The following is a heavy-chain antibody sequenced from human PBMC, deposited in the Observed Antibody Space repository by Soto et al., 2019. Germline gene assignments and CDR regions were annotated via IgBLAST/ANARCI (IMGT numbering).Heavy chain of an antibody. D-gene: IGHD3-3*01. CDR1: GFTFSSYG. Sequence: PGGSLRLSCAASGFTFSSYGMHWVRQAPGKGLEWVAVISYDGSNKYYADSVKGRFTISRDNSKNTLYLQMNSLRAEDTAVYYCARSDFWSGYPNWFDPWGQGTLVTVSS. J-gene: IGHJ5*02. V-gene: IGHV3-30*03. CDR2: ISYDGSNK. CDR3: ARSDFWSGYPNWFDP.